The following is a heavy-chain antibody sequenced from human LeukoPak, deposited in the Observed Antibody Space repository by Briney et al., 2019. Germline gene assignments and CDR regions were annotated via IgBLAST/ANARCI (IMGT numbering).Heavy chain of an antibody. Sequence: GRSLRLSCTASGFTFGDYGMSWFRRAPGRGLEWVGFIRSKAYGGTTEYAASVKGRFTISRDDSKSIAYLQVNSLKTEDTAVYYCTRDHSPIVGATDYWGQGTLVTVSS. D-gene: IGHD1-26*01. J-gene: IGHJ4*02. CDR2: IRSKAYGGTT. V-gene: IGHV3-49*03. CDR1: GFTFGDYG. CDR3: TRDHSPIVGATDY.